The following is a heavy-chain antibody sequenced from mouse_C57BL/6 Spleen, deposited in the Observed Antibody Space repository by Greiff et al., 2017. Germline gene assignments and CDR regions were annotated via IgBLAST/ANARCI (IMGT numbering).Heavy chain of an antibody. V-gene: IGHV3-6*01. CDR2: ISYDGSN. CDR3: AREWLLYYAMDY. Sequence: EVKLLESGPGLVKPSQSLSLTCSVTGYSITSGYYWNWIRQFPGNKLEWMGYISYDGSNNYNPSLKNRISITRDTSKNHFFLKLNSVTTEDTATYYCAREWLLYYAMDYWGQGTSVTVSS. CDR1: GYSITSGYY. J-gene: IGHJ4*01. D-gene: IGHD2-3*01.